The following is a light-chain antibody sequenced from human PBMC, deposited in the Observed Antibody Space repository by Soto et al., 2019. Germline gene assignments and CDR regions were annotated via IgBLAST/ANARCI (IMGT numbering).Light chain of an antibody. J-gene: IGLJ3*02. V-gene: IGLV1-47*01. CDR2: RNS. CDR3: AAWDDSLSGRV. Sequence: QSVVTQPPSASGTPGQRVTISCSGSSSNIGSNYVYWYQQLPGTAPKLLIYRNSERPSGVPDRISGSKSGTSASLAISGLRSEDEADYYCAAWDDSLSGRVFGGGTKLTVL. CDR1: SSNIGSNY.